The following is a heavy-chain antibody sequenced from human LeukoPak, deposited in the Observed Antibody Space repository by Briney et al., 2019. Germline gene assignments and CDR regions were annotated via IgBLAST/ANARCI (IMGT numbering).Heavy chain of an antibody. CDR2: INHSGST. D-gene: IGHD6-13*01. V-gene: IGHV4-34*01. Sequence: SETLSLTCVVYGGSFSGYYWSWIRQPPGKGLEWIGEINHSGSTNYNPSLKSRVTISLDTSKNQFSMNLISVTAADTAVYYCAREGVAAAGKLDYWGQGTLVTVSS. J-gene: IGHJ4*02. CDR1: GGSFSGYY. CDR3: AREGVAAAGKLDY.